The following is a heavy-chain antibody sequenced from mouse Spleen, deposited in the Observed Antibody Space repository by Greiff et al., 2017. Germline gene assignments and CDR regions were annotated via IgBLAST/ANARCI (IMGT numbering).Heavy chain of an antibody. D-gene: IGHD2-3*01. V-gene: IGHV1-15*01. Sequence: VKLQESGAELVRPGASVTLSCKASGYTFTDYEMHWVKQTPVHGLEWIGAIDPETGGTAYNQKFKGKAILTADKSSSTAYMELRSLTSEDSAVYYCTRDDGHYWGQGTTLTVSS. J-gene: IGHJ2*01. CDR3: TRDDGHY. CDR1: GYTFTDYE. CDR2: IDPETGGT.